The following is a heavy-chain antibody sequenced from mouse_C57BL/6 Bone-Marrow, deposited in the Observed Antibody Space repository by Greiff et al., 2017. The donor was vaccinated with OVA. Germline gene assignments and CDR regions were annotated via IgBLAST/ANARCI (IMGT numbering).Heavy chain of an antibody. D-gene: IGHD1-1*02. J-gene: IGHJ4*01. V-gene: IGHV1-4*01. Sequence: QVQLQQSGAELVRPGASVKMSCKASGYTFTSYTMHWVKQRPGQGLEWIGHINPSSGYTKYNQKFKDKATVTADKSSSTAYMQLSSLTSEDSAVYYCAAGWAMDYWGQGTSVTVSS. CDR2: INPSSGYT. CDR1: GYTFTSYT. CDR3: AAGWAMDY.